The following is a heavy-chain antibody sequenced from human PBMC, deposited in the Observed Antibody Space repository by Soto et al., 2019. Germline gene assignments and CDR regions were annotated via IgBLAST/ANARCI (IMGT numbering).Heavy chain of an antibody. V-gene: IGHV4-4*07. J-gene: IGHJ6*02. CDR2: IYTSGST. CDR3: ARGMRSGSYYSPTGGPYYYYGMDV. Sequence: SETLSLTCTVSGGSISSYYWSWIRQPAGKGLEWIGRIYTSGSTNYNPSLKSRVTMSVDTSKNQFSLKLSSVTAADTAVYYCARGMRSGSYYSPTGGPYYYYGMDVWGQGTTVTVSS. CDR1: GGSISSYY. D-gene: IGHD1-26*01.